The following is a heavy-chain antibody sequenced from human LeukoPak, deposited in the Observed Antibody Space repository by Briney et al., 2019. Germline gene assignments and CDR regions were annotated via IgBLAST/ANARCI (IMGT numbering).Heavy chain of an antibody. CDR3: ARVDDRGHYYDSSGPRKLFDY. CDR2: INPDSGGT. Sequence: GASVKVSCKASGYSFADYYMHWVRQAPGQGLEWVGWINPDSGGTNYAQKFQGRVTMTRDTSIRTAYMELSRLRSDDTAVYYCARVDDRGHYYDSSGPRKLFDYWGQGTLVTVSS. J-gene: IGHJ4*02. V-gene: IGHV1-2*02. D-gene: IGHD3-22*01. CDR1: GYSFADYY.